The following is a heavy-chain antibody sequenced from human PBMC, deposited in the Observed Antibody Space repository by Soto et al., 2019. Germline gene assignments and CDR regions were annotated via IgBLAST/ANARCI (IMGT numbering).Heavy chain of an antibody. CDR1: GFSISSGYF. D-gene: IGHD3-22*01. CDR3: ARDSSGYYWFDP. V-gene: IGHV4-38-2*02. CDR2: IYHSGTT. Sequence: LSLTCAVSGFSISSGYFWGWIRQPPGKGPEWLGSIYHSGTTYYNPSVKGRVTISVDTSKNQFSLKMSSVTAADTAVYYCARDSSGYYWFDPWGQGTLVTVSS. J-gene: IGHJ5*02.